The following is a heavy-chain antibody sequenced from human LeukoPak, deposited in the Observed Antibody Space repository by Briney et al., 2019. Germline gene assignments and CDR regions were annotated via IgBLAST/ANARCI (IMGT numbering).Heavy chain of an antibody. J-gene: IGHJ6*02. D-gene: IGHD5-18*01. CDR3: AKADTAMVSYYYYYGMDV. CDR2: ISWNSGSI. Sequence: GGSLRLSCAASGFTFDDYAMHWVRQAPGKGLEWVPGISWNSGSIGYADSVKGRFTISRDNAKNSLYLQMNSLRAEDTALYYCAKADTAMVSYYYYYGMDVWGQGTTVTVSS. V-gene: IGHV3-9*01. CDR1: GFTFDDYA.